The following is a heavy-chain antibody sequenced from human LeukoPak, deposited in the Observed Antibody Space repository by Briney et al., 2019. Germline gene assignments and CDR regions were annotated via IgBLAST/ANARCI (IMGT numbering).Heavy chain of an antibody. V-gene: IGHV3-48*01. D-gene: IGHD2-21*01. CDR1: GFTFSSYS. J-gene: IGHJ4*02. CDR2: ISSSSSTI. Sequence: GASLRLSCAASGFTFSSYSMNWVRQAPGKGLEWVSYISSSSSTIYYADSVKGRFTTSRDNAKNSLYLQMNSLRAEDTAVYYSARDYYGDPLDYWGQGTLLTVSS. CDR3: ARDYYGDPLDY.